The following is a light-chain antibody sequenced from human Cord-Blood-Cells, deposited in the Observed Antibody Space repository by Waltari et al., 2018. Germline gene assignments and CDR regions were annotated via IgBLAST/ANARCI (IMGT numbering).Light chain of an antibody. CDR3: CSYAGSYTVV. CDR2: EVS. Sequence: QSALTQPRSVSGSPGQSVTIPCTGTSRDVGGYNYVSWYQQHPAKAPKLMIYEVSKRPSGVPDRFSGSKSGNTASLTISGLQAEDEADYYCCSYAGSYTVVFGGGTKLTVL. CDR1: SRDVGGYNY. V-gene: IGLV2-11*01. J-gene: IGLJ2*01.